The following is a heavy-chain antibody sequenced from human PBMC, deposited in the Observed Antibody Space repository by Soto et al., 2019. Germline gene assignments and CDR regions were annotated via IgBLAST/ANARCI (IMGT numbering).Heavy chain of an antibody. Sequence: QVQLQESGPGLVKPSQTLSLTCTVSGGSISSGDYYWSWIRQPPGKGLEWIGYIYYSGSTYYNPSPKSRVTISVDTSKNQFSRKLSSVTAADTAVYYCARDSSGYSDDWYFDLWGRGTLVTVSS. CDR1: GGSISSGDYY. J-gene: IGHJ2*01. V-gene: IGHV4-30-4*01. D-gene: IGHD3-22*01. CDR3: ARDSSGYSDDWYFDL. CDR2: IYYSGST.